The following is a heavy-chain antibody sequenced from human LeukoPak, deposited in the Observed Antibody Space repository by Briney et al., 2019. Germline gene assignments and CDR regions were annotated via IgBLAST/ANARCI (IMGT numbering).Heavy chain of an antibody. CDR1: GFTLDDYA. Sequence: GGSLRLSCAASGFTLDDYAMHWVRQAPGKGLEWVSGISWNSGSIGYADSVKGRFTISRDNAKNSLYLQMNSLRAEDTALYYCAKVVYYYDSSGYLGYWGQGTLVTVSS. CDR3: AKVVYYYDSSGYLGY. V-gene: IGHV3-9*01. CDR2: ISWNSGSI. D-gene: IGHD3-22*01. J-gene: IGHJ4*02.